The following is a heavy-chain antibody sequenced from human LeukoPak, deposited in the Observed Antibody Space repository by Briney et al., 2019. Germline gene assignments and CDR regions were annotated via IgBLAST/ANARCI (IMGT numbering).Heavy chain of an antibody. CDR3: ARDYKYAFDN. V-gene: IGHV3-48*01. D-gene: IGHD5-24*01. J-gene: IGHJ4*02. CDR1: GFTFSDYS. CDR2: IGIDSGNT. Sequence: SGGSLRLSCAASGFTFSDYSMNWVRQAPGKGLEWISYIGIDSGNTNYADSVKGRFTISGDKAKNSLYLQMNSLRVEDTAVYYCARDYKYAFDNWGRGTLVTVSS.